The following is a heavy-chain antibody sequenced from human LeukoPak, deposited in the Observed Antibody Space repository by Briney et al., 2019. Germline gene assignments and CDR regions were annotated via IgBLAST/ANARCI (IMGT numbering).Heavy chain of an antibody. J-gene: IGHJ4*02. Sequence: GESLKISCKGSGYSFTSYWIGWVRQMPGKGLEWMGIIYPGDSDTRYSPSFQGQVTISADKSISTAYLQWSSLKASDTAMYYSARRAPMVRGVPEYYFDYWGQGTLVTVSS. V-gene: IGHV5-51*01. CDR1: GYSFTSYW. D-gene: IGHD3-10*01. CDR3: ARRAPMVRGVPEYYFDY. CDR2: IYPGDSDT.